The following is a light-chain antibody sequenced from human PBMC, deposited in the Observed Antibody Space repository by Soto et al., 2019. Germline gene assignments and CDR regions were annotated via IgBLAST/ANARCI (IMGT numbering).Light chain of an antibody. Sequence: DIQMTQSPSSLSASVGDTVTITCRASQSISVHLNWYQQKPGKVPKLLIDAASNLQSGVPSSFSGSGSETDFALTISSLQPEDFATYYCQQSYITPYTFGQGTKLQIK. CDR3: QQSYITPYT. J-gene: IGKJ2*01. CDR1: QSISVH. V-gene: IGKV1-39*01. CDR2: AAS.